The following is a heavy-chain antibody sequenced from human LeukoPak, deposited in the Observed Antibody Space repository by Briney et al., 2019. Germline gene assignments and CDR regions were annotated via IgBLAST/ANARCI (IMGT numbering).Heavy chain of an antibody. CDR3: ARPAYYYDDAFDI. CDR1: GGSISSGDYY. CDR2: IYCSGST. Sequence: SQTLSLTCTVSGGSISSGDYYWSWIRQPPGKGLEWIGYIYCSGSTYYNPSLKSRVTISVDTSKNQFSLKLSSVTAADTAVYYCARPAYYYDDAFDIWGQGTMVTVSS. V-gene: IGHV4-30-4*08. D-gene: IGHD3-22*01. J-gene: IGHJ3*02.